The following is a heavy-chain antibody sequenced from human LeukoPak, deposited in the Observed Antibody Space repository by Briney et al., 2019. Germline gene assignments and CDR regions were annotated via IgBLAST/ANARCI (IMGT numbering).Heavy chain of an antibody. V-gene: IGHV4-34*01. D-gene: IGHD4-17*01. CDR2: INHSGST. Sequence: SETLSLTCAVYGGSFSGYYWGWIRQPPGKGLEWIGEINHSGSTNYNPSLKSRVTISVDTSKNQFSLKLSSVTAADTAVYYCARKPYARIDPWGQGTLVTVSS. J-gene: IGHJ5*02. CDR3: ARKPYARIDP. CDR1: GGSFSGYY.